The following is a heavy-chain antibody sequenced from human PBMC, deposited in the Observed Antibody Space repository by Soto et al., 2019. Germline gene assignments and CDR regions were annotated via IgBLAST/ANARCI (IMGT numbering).Heavy chain of an antibody. CDR3: ARDRCSSTSCYWFDP. J-gene: IGHJ5*02. Sequence: QVQLQELGPGLVKPSETLSLTCTVSGGSISSYYWSWIRQPAGKGLEWIGRIYTSGSTNYNPSLKSRVTMSVDTSKNQFSLKLSSVTAADTAVYYCARDRCSSTSCYWFDPWGQGTLVTVSS. CDR1: GGSISSYY. V-gene: IGHV4-4*07. D-gene: IGHD2-2*01. CDR2: IYTSGST.